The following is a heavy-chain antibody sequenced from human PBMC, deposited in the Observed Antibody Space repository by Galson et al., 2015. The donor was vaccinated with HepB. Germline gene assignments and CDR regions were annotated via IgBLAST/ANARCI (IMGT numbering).Heavy chain of an antibody. V-gene: IGHV3-30*04. Sequence: SLRLSCAASGFSFGIYAMHWVRQAPGKGLEWVAVTSYNEKNKQYADSLKGRFTISRDNSKNTLFLQMNSLRPEDTAIYYCARGFMITFGKTIVIPVGMDYWGQGTLVTVSS. CDR3: ARGFMITFGKTIVIPVGMDY. J-gene: IGHJ4*02. D-gene: IGHD3-16*01. CDR2: TSYNEKNK. CDR1: GFSFGIYA.